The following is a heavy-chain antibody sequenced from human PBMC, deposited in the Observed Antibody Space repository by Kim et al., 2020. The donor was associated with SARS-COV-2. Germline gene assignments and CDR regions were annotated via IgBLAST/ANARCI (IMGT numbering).Heavy chain of an antibody. Sequence: ASVKVSCKASSYTFTSYGISWVRQAPGQGLDWMGWISAYNGNTNYSRKLQGRVTMTTDTSTSTAYMELRSLRSDDTAVYYCARGGDRIVVVPAAIAREGLIWFYPWSQGTPVTVSS. CDR2: ISAYNGNT. D-gene: IGHD2-2*01. J-gene: IGHJ5*02. CDR3: ARGGDRIVVVPAAIAREGLIWFYP. V-gene: IGHV1-18*01. CDR1: SYTFTSYG.